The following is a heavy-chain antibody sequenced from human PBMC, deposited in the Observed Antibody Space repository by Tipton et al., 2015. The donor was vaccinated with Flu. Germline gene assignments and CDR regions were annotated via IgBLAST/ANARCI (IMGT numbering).Heavy chain of an antibody. Sequence: SLRLSCAASGFTFSNYWMHWVRQAPGKGLEWVSGIGADSNTHYADSVRGRFTISRDTSENTLYLQMDRLRVEDTALYYCAKDLHFWSACDSWGQGALVTVSS. CDR2: IGADSNT. CDR1: GFTFSNYW. J-gene: IGHJ4*02. CDR3: AKDLHFWSACDS. V-gene: IGHV3-23*01. D-gene: IGHD3-3*02.